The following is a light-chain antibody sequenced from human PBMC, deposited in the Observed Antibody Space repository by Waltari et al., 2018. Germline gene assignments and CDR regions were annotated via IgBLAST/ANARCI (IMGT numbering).Light chain of an antibody. CDR3: QQSYNTPT. J-gene: IGKJ3*01. V-gene: IGKV1-39*01. CDR1: QSISNY. Sequence: DIQMTQSPSSLSASVGDRVTITCRASQSISNYLNWYQQKPGEAPKLLIYAASTLQSGAPSRFSCSGSETDFTLTISSLQPEDFATYYCQQSYNTPTLGPGTKVEI. CDR2: AAS.